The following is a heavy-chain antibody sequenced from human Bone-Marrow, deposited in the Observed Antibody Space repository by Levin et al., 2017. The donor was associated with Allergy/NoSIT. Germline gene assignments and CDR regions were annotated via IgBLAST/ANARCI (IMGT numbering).Heavy chain of an antibody. Sequence: ASVKVSCKASGYTFTPYYLHWVRQAPGQGLEWLAWIYPNTGGTNYAQKFQGRVTMTRDTSISTAYMELSRLTSDDTAVYYCVRENWYYDYWGQGTLITVSS. CDR2: IYPNTGGT. V-gene: IGHV1-2*02. CDR3: VRENWYYDY. D-gene: IGHD1-7*01. J-gene: IGHJ4*02. CDR1: GYTFTPYY.